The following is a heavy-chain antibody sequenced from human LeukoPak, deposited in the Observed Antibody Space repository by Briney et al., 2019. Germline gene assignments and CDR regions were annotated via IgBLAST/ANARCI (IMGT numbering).Heavy chain of an antibody. CDR1: GYSFVGYY. V-gene: IGHV1-2*02. CDR3: AREGGGYGDYFNWFDP. CDR2: IDPYTGNT. D-gene: IGHD4-17*01. Sequence: ASVKVSCKASGYSFVGYYLHWVRQAPGQGLEWMSWIDPYTGNTHYAQKFQGRLTVTRDTSISTTYMELSWLTSDDTAVYYCAREGGGYGDYFNWFDPWGQGTLVTVSS. J-gene: IGHJ5*02.